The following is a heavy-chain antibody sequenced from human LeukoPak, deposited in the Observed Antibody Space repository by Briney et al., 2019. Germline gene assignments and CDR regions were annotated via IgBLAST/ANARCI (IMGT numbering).Heavy chain of an antibody. D-gene: IGHD4-17*01. J-gene: IGHJ6*02. CDR2: IYYSGST. CDR3: ARVGDYGDYDSLYGLDV. CDR1: GGSISSYY. V-gene: IGHV4-59*01. Sequence: SETLSLTCTVSGGSISSYYWSWIRQPPGQGLEWIGYIYYSGSTNYNPSLKSRVAISVDTSKNQFSLKLSSVTAADTAIYYCARVGDYGDYDSLYGLDVWGHGTTVTVSS.